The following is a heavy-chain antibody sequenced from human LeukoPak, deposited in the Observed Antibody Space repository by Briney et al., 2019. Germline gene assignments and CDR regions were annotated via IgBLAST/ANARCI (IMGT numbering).Heavy chain of an antibody. CDR2: ISSSSSYI. CDR3: ARDILWFGELSVPLDY. D-gene: IGHD3-10*01. Sequence: GGSLRLSCAASGFTFSTYAMTWVRQAPGKGLEWVSSISSSSSYIYYADSVKGRFTISRDNAKNSLYLQMNSLRAEDTAVYYCARDILWFGELSVPLDYWGQGTLVTVSS. V-gene: IGHV3-21*01. J-gene: IGHJ4*02. CDR1: GFTFSTYA.